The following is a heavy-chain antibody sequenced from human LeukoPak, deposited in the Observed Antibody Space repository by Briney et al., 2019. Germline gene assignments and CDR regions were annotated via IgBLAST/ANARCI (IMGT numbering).Heavy chain of an antibody. J-gene: IGHJ6*02. CDR2: INPNSGGT. CDR1: GYTFTGYY. V-gene: IGHV1-2*02. CDR3: ARDYSRGAYYYYYGMDV. Sequence: GASVKVSCKASGYTFTGYYMHWVRQAPGQGLEWMGWINPNSGGTSYAQKFQGRVTMTRDTSISTAYMELSRLRSDDTAVYYCARDYSRGAYYYYYGMDVWGQGTTVTVSS. D-gene: IGHD1-26*01.